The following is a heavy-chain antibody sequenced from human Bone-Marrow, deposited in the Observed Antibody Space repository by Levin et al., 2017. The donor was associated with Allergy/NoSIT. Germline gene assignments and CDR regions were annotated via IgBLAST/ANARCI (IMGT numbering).Heavy chain of an antibody. CDR1: GDSITNSAYH. CDR3: ARNGPFYYGMDV. J-gene: IGHJ6*04. V-gene: IGHV4-30-4*01. Sequence: PSETLSLTCTVSGDSITNSAYHWDWVRQSPGKGLEWIGYYYNNGDTDYNPSLKGRVTISVDTSRNQFSLRLHPVTDADTAVYYCARNGPFYYGMDVWSKGTTVTVSS. CDR2: YYNNGDT. D-gene: IGHD4-17*01.